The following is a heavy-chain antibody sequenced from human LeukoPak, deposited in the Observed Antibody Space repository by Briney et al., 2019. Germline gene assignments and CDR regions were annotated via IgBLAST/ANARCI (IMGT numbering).Heavy chain of an antibody. CDR2: IFYTGTA. Sequence: SETLSLTRNVFGGSISNNNYFWAWIRQPPGKGLEWLGSIFYTGTAYYNPSLKSRVTISVDTSKNQFSLKLSSVTAADTAVYYCARSGYSSGWYPNNWFDPWGQGTLVTVSS. J-gene: IGHJ5*02. CDR1: GGSISNNNYF. V-gene: IGHV4-39*07. CDR3: ARSGYSSGWYPNNWFDP. D-gene: IGHD6-19*01.